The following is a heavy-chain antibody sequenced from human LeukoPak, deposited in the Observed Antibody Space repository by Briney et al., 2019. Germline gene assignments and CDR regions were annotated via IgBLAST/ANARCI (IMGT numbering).Heavy chain of an antibody. CDR3: ARVHGSGSYSWYYYGMDV. CDR2: IYTSGST. J-gene: IGHJ6*02. CDR1: GGSISSYY. Sequence: PSETLSLTCTVSGGSISSYYWGWIRQPAGKGLEWIGRIYTSGSTNYNPSLKSRVTMSVDTSKNQFSLKLSSVTAADTAVYYCARVHGSGSYSWYYYGMDVWGQGTTVTVSS. D-gene: IGHD1-26*01. V-gene: IGHV4-4*07.